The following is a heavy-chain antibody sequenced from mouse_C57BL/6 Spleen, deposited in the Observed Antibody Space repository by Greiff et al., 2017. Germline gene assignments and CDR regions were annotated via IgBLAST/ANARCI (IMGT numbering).Heavy chain of an antibody. J-gene: IGHJ3*01. CDR3: AKRGGPAWFAY. CDR2: IYPRSGNT. CDR1: GYTFTSYG. D-gene: IGHD1-1*02. Sequence: QSCKASGYTFTSYGISWVKQRTGQGLEWIGEIYPRSGNTYYNEKFKGKATLTADKSSSTAYMELRSLTSEDSAVYFCAKRGGPAWFAYWGQGTLVTVSA. V-gene: IGHV1-81*01.